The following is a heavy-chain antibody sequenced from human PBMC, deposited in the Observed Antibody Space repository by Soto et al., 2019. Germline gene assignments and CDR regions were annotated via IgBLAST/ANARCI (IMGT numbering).Heavy chain of an antibody. D-gene: IGHD6-19*01. V-gene: IGHV3-30-3*01. J-gene: IGHJ5*02. CDR1: GFTFSNYA. CDR3: ARDGSADPWLAMWKWWFDP. Sequence: QVQLVESGGGVVQPGRSLRLSCAASGFTFSNYAMHWVRQAPGKGLEWVAVVSYDGSNKYYADSVKGRFTISRDNSKNTLYLLMNSLRAEDTAVYSCARDGSADPWLAMWKWWFDPWGQGTLVTVSS. CDR2: VSYDGSNK.